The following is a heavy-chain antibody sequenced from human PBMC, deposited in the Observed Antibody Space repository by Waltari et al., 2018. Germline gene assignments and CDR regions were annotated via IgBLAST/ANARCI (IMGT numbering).Heavy chain of an antibody. CDR3: VKGGWGFGELYDQH. CDR1: GFTFDDYA. J-gene: IGHJ1*01. D-gene: IGHD3-10*01. V-gene: IGHV3-9*01. CDR2: ISWNSVGI. Sequence: EVQLVESGGGLAQPGRSLRLSCVTSGFTFDDYAMHWVRQRPGEGLEWVSGISWNSVGIGYADSTRGRFTISRDNAKKSVYLQMQSLRPDDTARYYCVKGGWGFGELYDQHWGQGTLVTVSS.